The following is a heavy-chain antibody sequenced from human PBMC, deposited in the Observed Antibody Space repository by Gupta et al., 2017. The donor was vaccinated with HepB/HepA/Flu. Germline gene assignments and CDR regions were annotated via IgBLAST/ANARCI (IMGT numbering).Heavy chain of an antibody. CDR1: GYTFTAYY. V-gene: IGHV1-2*04. CDR3: AREARSSWQYYGMDV. Sequence: QVHLVQSGAEVKKPGASVKVSCKASGYTFTAYYIHWVRQAPGQGLEWMGWINPKSGGTNYAQKFQDWVTMTRDTSISTAYMELSRLSSDDTAVYYCAREARSSWQYYGMDVWGQGTTVTVSS. CDR2: INPKSGGT. D-gene: IGHD6-13*01. J-gene: IGHJ6*02.